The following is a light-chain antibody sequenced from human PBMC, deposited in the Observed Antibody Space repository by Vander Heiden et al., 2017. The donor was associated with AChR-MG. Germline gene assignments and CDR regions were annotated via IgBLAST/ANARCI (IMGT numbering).Light chain of an antibody. CDR3: AAWDDRLNGLV. J-gene: IGLJ2*01. Sequence: QSVLTQPPSMSEAPRQRVTISCSGSSSNIGNNAVNWYQQRPGKAPKLLIYYDDLLPSGVSDRFSGSKSGTSASLAISGLQSEDEADYYCAAWDDRLNGLVFGGGTKL. V-gene: IGLV1-36*01. CDR1: SSNIGNNA. CDR2: YDD.